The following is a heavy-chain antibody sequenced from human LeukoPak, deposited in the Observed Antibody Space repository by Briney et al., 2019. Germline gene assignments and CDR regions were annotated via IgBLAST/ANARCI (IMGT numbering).Heavy chain of an antibody. V-gene: IGHV3-23*01. J-gene: IGHJ4*02. CDR1: GFTFGSYA. D-gene: IGHD6-13*01. Sequence: AGGSLRLSCAASGFTFGSYAMSWVRQAPGKGLEWVSSISGSGDRTYYADSVNGRFTISRDNSKNTLYLQMNSLRAEDTAIYYCAKGGPYSSSWGGKFDHWGQGTLVTVSS. CDR2: ISGSGDRT. CDR3: AKGGPYSSSWGGKFDH.